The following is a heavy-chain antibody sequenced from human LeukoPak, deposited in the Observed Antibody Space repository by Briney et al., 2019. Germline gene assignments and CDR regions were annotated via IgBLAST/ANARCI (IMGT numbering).Heavy chain of an antibody. CDR2: IIPIFGTA. V-gene: IGHV1-69*13. Sequence: GASVKVSCKASGGSFSSYAISWVRQAPGQGLEWMGGIIPIFGTANYAQKFQGRVTITADESTSTAYMELSSLRSEDTAVYYCARDRARDIPAAIIPNDASDIWGQGTMVTVSS. J-gene: IGHJ3*02. D-gene: IGHD2-2*02. CDR1: GGSFSSYA. CDR3: ARDRARDIPAAIIPNDASDI.